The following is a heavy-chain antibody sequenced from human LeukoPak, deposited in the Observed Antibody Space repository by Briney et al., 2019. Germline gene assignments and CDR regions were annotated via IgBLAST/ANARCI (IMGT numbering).Heavy chain of an antibody. D-gene: IGHD3-10*01. J-gene: IGHJ4*02. V-gene: IGHV4-39*05. CDR1: GGAISNTSYY. CDR2: ASYSGST. Sequence: SETPSLTCTVSGGAISNTSYYWGWIRQPPGNGLEWIGSASYSGSTYYNPSLESRVIISVDTSKNQFSLQLRSVTAADTAVYYCASGRYFKSRGLGYWGQGTLVTVSS. CDR3: ASGRYFKSRGLGY.